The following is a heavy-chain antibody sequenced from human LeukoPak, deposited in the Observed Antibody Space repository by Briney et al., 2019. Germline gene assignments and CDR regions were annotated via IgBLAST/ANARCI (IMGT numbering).Heavy chain of an antibody. CDR2: ISYDGSNK. CDR1: GSILSDYN. CDR3: ARDQTGFCSGSSCLGSTFDY. V-gene: IGHV3-30*04. J-gene: IGHJ4*02. D-gene: IGHD2-15*01. Sequence: GGSLRLSCAASGSILSDYNMHWVRQAPGKGLEWVAVISYDGSNKYYADSVKGRFTISRDNSKNTLYLQMNSLRAEDTAVYYCARDQTGFCSGSSCLGSTFDYWGQGTLVTVSS.